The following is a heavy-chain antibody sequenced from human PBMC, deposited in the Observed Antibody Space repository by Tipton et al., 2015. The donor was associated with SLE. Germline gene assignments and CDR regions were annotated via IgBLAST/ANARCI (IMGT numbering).Heavy chain of an antibody. CDR1: GGSISSHY. V-gene: IGHV4-59*11. CDR3: ARVRGGVFPFDY. J-gene: IGHJ4*02. Sequence: TLSLTCTVSGGSISSHYWSWIRQPPGKGLEWIGYIYYSGRTYYNPSLKSRVTISVDTSKNQFSLKLSSVTAADTAVYYCARVRGGVFPFDYWGQGTLVTVSS. D-gene: IGHD2-15*01. CDR2: IYYSGRT.